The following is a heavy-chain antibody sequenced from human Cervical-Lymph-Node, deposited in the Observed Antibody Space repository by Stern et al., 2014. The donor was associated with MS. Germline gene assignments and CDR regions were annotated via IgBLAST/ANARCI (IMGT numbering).Heavy chain of an antibody. V-gene: IGHV1-18*01. J-gene: IGHJ4*02. CDR2: ISAHTGQT. D-gene: IGHD6-25*01. CDR3: ATFIATAGTFNY. CDR1: GHTTTSYG. Sequence: VQLVESGAEVKKPGASIKVSCKASGHTTTSYGFSWVRQAPGQGLEWMGWISAHTGQTNDIPKLQGRVTMTTDTLTSTAYMELRSLRSDDTAVYYCATFIATAGTFNYWGQGTLVTVSS.